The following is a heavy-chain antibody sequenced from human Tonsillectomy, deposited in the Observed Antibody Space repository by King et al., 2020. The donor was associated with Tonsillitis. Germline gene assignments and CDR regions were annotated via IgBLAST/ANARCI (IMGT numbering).Heavy chain of an antibody. CDR1: GFTVSSNY. CDR2: IFSCGST. CDR3: ARDHYSKLVPYYYMDV. D-gene: IGHD2-21*01. J-gene: IGHJ6*03. Sequence: VQLVGAGGGLVQPGGSLRLSCAASGFTVSSNYMSWVRQAPGKGLEWVSVIFSCGSTYYADSVKGRFTLSRDNSKNTLYLQMNSLRAEDTAVYYCARDHYSKLVPYYYMDVWGKGTTVTVSS. V-gene: IGHV3-66*01.